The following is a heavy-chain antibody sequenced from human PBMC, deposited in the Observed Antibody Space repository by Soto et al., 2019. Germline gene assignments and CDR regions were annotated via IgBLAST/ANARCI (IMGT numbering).Heavy chain of an antibody. V-gene: IGHV3-23*01. CDR1: GFTFSSYA. CDR2: ISGSGGST. CDR3: AKDVTLKKSGSYLYYFDY. J-gene: IGHJ4*02. Sequence: EVQLLESGGGLVQPGGSLRLSCAASGFTFSSYAMSWVRQAPGKGLEWVSAISGSGGSTYYADSVKGRFTISRDNSKNTLYLQMNSLRAEDTAVYYCAKDVTLKKSGSYLYYFDYWGQGTLVTVSS. D-gene: IGHD1-26*01.